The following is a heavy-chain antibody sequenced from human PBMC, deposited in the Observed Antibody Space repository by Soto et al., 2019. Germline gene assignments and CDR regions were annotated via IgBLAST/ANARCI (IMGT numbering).Heavy chain of an antibody. V-gene: IGHV3-23*01. D-gene: IGHD2-15*01. CDR2: ISGSGGST. CDR1: GFTFSTYA. Sequence: GGSLRLSCAASGFTFSTYAMSWVRQAPGKGLEWVSAISGSGGSTYYADSVKGRFTISRDNSKNTLYLQMSSLRADDTAVYYCAKEAPYCSGGSCFFDYWGQGTLVTVSS. J-gene: IGHJ4*02. CDR3: AKEAPYCSGGSCFFDY.